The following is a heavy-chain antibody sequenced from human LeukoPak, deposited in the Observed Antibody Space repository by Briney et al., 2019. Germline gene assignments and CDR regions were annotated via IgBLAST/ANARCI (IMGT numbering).Heavy chain of an antibody. V-gene: IGHV3-30*02. CDR3: AKNLQPYCSSTSCYNNWFDS. J-gene: IGHJ5*01. D-gene: IGHD2-2*02. Sequence: PGGSLRLSCAASGFTFSSYGMHWVRQAPGKGLEWVAFIRYDGSNKYYADSVKGRFTISRDNSKNTLYLQMNSLRAEDTAMYYCAKNLQPYCSSTSCYNNWFDSWGQGALVTVSS. CDR1: GFTFSSYG. CDR2: IRYDGSNK.